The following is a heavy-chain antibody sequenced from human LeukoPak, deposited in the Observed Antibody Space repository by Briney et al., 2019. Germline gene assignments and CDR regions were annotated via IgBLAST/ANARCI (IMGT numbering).Heavy chain of an antibody. CDR2: LSGDGSST. CDR1: GFTFSTYW. Sequence: PGGSLRLSCVASGFTFSTYWMHWVRQAPGKGLLWVSRLSGDGSSTKYADSLKGRFTISRDNAKNSLYLQLNSLRAEDTAVYYCARVPRSSRIPIFRWGQGTLVTVSS. V-gene: IGHV3-74*03. D-gene: IGHD3-3*01. CDR3: ARVPRSSRIPIFR. J-gene: IGHJ4*02.